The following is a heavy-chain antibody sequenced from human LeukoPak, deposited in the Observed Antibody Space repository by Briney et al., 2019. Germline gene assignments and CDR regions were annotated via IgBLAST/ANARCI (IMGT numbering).Heavy chain of an antibody. D-gene: IGHD6-19*01. V-gene: IGHV4-59*01. CDR1: GGSISSYY. J-gene: IGHJ1*01. CDR2: IYYTGST. CDR3: ARAQGYSSGWDFQH. Sequence: PSETLSLTCTVSGGSISSYYWSWIRQPPGKGLEWLGYIYYTGSTNYNPSLKSRVTISVDASKNQFSLKMSSMTAADTAVYYCARAQGYSSGWDFQHWGQGTLVTVSS.